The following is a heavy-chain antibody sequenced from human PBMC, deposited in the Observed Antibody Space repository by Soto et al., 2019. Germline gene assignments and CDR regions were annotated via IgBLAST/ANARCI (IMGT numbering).Heavy chain of an antibody. J-gene: IGHJ4*02. V-gene: IGHV4-34*01. Sequence: SETLSLTCAVYGGSFSGYYWSWIRQPPGKGLEWIGEINHSGSTNYNPSLESRVTISVDTSKNQFSLKLSSVTAADTAVYYCASSRRRGVINHYFDYWGQGTLVTVSS. D-gene: IGHD3-10*01. CDR1: GGSFSGYY. CDR2: INHSGST. CDR3: ASSRRRGVINHYFDY.